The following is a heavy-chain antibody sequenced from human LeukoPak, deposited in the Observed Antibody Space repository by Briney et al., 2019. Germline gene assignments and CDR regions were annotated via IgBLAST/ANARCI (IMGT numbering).Heavy chain of an antibody. CDR1: GFTFSNYA. D-gene: IGHD6-13*01. CDR3: AKDHYSSSPTGFDY. CDR2: ISGSGGNT. V-gene: IGHV3-23*01. J-gene: IGHJ4*02. Sequence: GGSLRLSCAASGFTFSNYAMSWVRQAPGKGLEWVSTISGSGGNTYYADSVKGRFTISRDNSKNTLYLQMNSLRAEDTAVYYCAKDHYSSSPTGFDYWGQGTLVTVSS.